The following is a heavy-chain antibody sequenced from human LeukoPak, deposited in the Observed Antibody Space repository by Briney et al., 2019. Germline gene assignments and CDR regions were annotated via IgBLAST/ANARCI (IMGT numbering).Heavy chain of an antibody. CDR2: ISAYNGNT. J-gene: IGHJ4*02. V-gene: IGHV1-18*04. CDR3: ARDLLGYCSGGSCCLDY. D-gene: IGHD2-15*01. Sequence: ASVKVSCKASGYTFTSYGISWVRQAPGQGLEWMGWISAYNGNTNYAQKLQGRATMTTDTSTSTAYMELRSLRSDDTAVYYCARDLLGYCSGGSCCLDYWGQGTLVTVSS. CDR1: GYTFTSYG.